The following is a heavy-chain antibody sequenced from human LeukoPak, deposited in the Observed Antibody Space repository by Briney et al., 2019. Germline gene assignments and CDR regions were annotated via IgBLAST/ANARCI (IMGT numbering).Heavy chain of an antibody. CDR1: GFTVSSNY. D-gene: IGHD6-13*01. J-gene: IGHJ5*02. CDR3: ASLLIAAAATGLIDP. CDR2: ISYDGSNK. Sequence: PGESLRLSCAASGFTVSSNYMSWVRQAPGKGLEWVAVISYDGSNKYYADSVKGRFTISRDNSKNTLYLQMNSLRAEDTAVYYCASLLIAAAATGLIDPWGQGTLVTVSS. V-gene: IGHV3-30-3*01.